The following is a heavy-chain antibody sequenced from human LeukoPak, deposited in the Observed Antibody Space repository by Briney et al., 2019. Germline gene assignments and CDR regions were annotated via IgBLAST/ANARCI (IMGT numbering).Heavy chain of an antibody. Sequence: GGSLRLSCAASGFTFSSYGMSWVRQAPGQGLEWVSAISGSGGSTYYADSVKGRFTISRDNSKNTLYLQMNSLRAEDTAVYYCANHGSGSYYRTSPFDYWGQGTLVTVSS. D-gene: IGHD3-10*01. CDR2: ISGSGGST. CDR1: GFTFSSYG. CDR3: ANHGSGSYYRTSPFDY. V-gene: IGHV3-23*01. J-gene: IGHJ4*02.